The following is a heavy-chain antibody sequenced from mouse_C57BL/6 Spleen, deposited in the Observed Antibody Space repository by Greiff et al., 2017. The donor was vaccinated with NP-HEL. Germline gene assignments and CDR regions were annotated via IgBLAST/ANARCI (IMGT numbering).Heavy chain of an antibody. CDR1: GFSLSTFGMG. CDR2: LCWDDAK. CDR3: ARVCYDDDGEKNMDV. V-gene: IGHV8-8*01. D-gene: IGHD2-4*01. J-gene: IGHJ1*03. Sequence: QVTLKVSGPGILQPSPTLSLTCSFSGFSLSTFGMGVGWIRQPSGKGLEWLAHLCWDDAKYYNPALRSRTTIYKDTSKNQVFLKIANVETAGTATYDCARVCYDDDGEKNMDVWGTGTTVTVSS.